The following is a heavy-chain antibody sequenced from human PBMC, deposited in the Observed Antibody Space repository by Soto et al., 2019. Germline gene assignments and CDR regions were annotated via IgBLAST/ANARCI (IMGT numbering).Heavy chain of an antibody. Sequence: PGGSLRLSCAASGFTFSSYGMHWVRQAPGKGLEWVAVISYDGSNKYYADSVKGRFTISRDNSKNTLYLQMNSLRAEDTAVYYCAKDLEVARSRELDYWGQGTLVTVSS. D-gene: IGHD3-16*01. CDR3: AKDLEVARSRELDY. V-gene: IGHV3-30*18. J-gene: IGHJ4*02. CDR2: ISYDGSNK. CDR1: GFTFSSYG.